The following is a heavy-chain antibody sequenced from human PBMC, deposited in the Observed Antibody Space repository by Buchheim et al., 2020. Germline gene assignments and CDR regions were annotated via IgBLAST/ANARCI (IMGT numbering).Heavy chain of an antibody. D-gene: IGHD2-2*01. CDR2: INNDGKST. CDR3: ASETFSTSRSSRVRWLDP. Sequence: EGQFVESGGGLVQPGGSLRLSCAASRFTFSRYWMHWVRAGPGKGLEWVAGINNDGKSTIYADSVKGRFTISRDNAKNTLTLQMNSLRVEDTAVYYCASETFSTSRSSRVRWLDPWGQGT. V-gene: IGHV3-74*01. CDR1: RFTFSRYW. J-gene: IGHJ5*02.